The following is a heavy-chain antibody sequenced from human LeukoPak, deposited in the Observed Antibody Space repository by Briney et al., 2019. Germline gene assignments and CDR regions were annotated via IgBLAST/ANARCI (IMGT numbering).Heavy chain of an antibody. V-gene: IGHV1-18*01. J-gene: IGHJ4*02. CDR3: ARDQYSSGWSLGDY. Sequence: GASVKVSCKTSGYTFNSYGITWVRQAPGQGLEWMGWITVNNGNTNYAQKFQGRVTMTTDTSTGTAYMELRSLRSDDTAVYYCARDQYSSGWSLGDYWGQGTLVTVSS. CDR2: ITVNNGNT. D-gene: IGHD6-19*01. CDR1: GYTFNSYG.